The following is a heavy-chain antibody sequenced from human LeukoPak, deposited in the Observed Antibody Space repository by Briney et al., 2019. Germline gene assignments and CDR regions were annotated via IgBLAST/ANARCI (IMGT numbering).Heavy chain of an antibody. Sequence: VASVKVSCKASGYTFTSYYMHWVRQAPGQGLEWMGIINPSGGSTSYAQKFQGRVTMTRDTSTSTVYMELSSLRSEDTAVYYCARDRYCSGGSCYSYYYYYMDVWGKGTTVTVSS. CDR2: INPSGGST. V-gene: IGHV1-46*01. CDR1: GYTFTSYY. D-gene: IGHD2-15*01. CDR3: ARDRYCSGGSCYSYYYYYMDV. J-gene: IGHJ6*03.